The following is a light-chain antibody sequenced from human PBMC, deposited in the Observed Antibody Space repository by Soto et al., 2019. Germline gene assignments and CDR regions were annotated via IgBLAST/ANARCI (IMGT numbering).Light chain of an antibody. Sequence: EIVMTQSPATLSASPGERATLSCTASQSVRSNFAWYQQKPGQAPRLLIYGASSRATGIPDRFSGSGSGTDFTLTISRLEPEDVAVYYCQQYGSSPKITFGQGTRLEIK. CDR1: QSVRSN. CDR3: QQYGSSPKIT. J-gene: IGKJ5*01. V-gene: IGKV3-20*01. CDR2: GAS.